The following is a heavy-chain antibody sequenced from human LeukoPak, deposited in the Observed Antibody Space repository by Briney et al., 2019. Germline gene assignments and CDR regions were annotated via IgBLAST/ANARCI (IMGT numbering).Heavy chain of an antibody. J-gene: IGHJ4*02. D-gene: IGHD3-22*01. CDR1: GFTFSMYW. CDR2: INEGGSRE. Sequence: PGGSLRLSCEVSGFTFSMYWMTWVRQAPGKGLEWVANINEGGSREWYVDSLKGRFTISRDNAKNSLYLQMNGLRVEDTAVYYCARGAHYYYDSSGYSYGDDYWGQGTLVTVSS. CDR3: ARGAHYYYDSSGYSYGDDY. V-gene: IGHV3-7*01.